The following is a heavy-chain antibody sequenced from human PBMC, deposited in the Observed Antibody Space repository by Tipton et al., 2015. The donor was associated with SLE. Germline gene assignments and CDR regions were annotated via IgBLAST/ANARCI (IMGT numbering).Heavy chain of an antibody. V-gene: IGHV5-51*01. D-gene: IGHD7-27*01. J-gene: IGHJ4*02. Sequence: QLVQSGAEVKKPGESLKISCXGSGYSFTSYWIGWVXXMPGKGLEWMGIIYPGDSDTRYSPSFQGQVTISADKSISTAYLQWSSRKXSDTAMYYCARHGLTGDPLDFDYWGQGTLVXVSS. CDR1: GYSFTSYW. CDR3: ARHGLTGDPLDFDY. CDR2: IYPGDSDT.